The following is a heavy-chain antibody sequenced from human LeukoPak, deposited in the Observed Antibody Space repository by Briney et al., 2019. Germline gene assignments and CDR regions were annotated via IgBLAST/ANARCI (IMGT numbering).Heavy chain of an antibody. D-gene: IGHD3-10*01. CDR1: GFTFDDYA. CDR3: VKARYYSGSGSHYDY. J-gene: IGHJ4*02. Sequence: GGSPRPSCAASGFTFDDYAMHWVRQAPGKGLEWVSGVNWNSGSIGYADSVKGRFTISRDNAKNSLYLQMNSLRVEDTALYYCVKARYYSGSGSHYDYWGQGTQVTVSS. V-gene: IGHV3-9*01. CDR2: VNWNSGSI.